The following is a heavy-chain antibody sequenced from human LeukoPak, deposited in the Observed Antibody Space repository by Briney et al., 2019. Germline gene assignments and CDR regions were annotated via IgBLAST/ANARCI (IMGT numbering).Heavy chain of an antibody. CDR2: VNPDDSDT. J-gene: IGHJ4*02. D-gene: IGHD3-10*01. V-gene: IGHV5-51*01. CDR3: ARLRWPRGGRSSFDY. Sequence: GESLKISCKGSGYSFTSHWIGWVRQMPGKGPEWMGIVNPDDSDTIYSPSFQGQVTISADGSITTAYLQWSSLKASDTAMYYCARLRWPRGGRSSFDYWGQGALVTVSS. CDR1: GYSFTSHW.